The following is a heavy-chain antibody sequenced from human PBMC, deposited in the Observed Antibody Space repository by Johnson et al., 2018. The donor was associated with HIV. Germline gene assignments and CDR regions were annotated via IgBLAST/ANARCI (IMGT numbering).Heavy chain of an antibody. D-gene: IGHD6-19*01. Sequence: VQLVESGGGLVQPGGSLRLSCAASGFTFSSYDMHWVRQATGKGLEWVSAIGTAGDTYYADSVKGRFTISRDNSKNTLYLQMNSLRVEDPAVYYCAKDRAGAGEPFDIWGQGTMVTVSP. V-gene: IGHV3-13*01. J-gene: IGHJ3*02. CDR1: GFTFSSYD. CDR3: AKDRAGAGEPFDI. CDR2: IGTAGDT.